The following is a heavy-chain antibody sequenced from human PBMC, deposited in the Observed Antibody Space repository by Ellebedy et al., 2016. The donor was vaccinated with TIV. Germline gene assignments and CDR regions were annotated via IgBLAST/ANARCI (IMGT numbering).Heavy chain of an antibody. Sequence: GESLKISXVASGFTVSSNYMSWVRQAPGKGLEWVSVIYSGGSTFYADSVKGRFTISRDNSKNTLYLQMNSLRAEDTAVYYCAGRSGTYSDAFDIWGQGTMVTVSS. CDR1: GFTVSSNY. J-gene: IGHJ3*02. D-gene: IGHD1-26*01. V-gene: IGHV3-53*01. CDR3: AGRSGTYSDAFDI. CDR2: IYSGGST.